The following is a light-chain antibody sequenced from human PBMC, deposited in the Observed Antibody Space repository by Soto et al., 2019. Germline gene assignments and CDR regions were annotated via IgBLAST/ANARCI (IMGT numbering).Light chain of an antibody. J-gene: IGKJ4*01. Sequence: EIVMAQSAATLCVSPGERATLSCGASQSVSINLAWYQQKPGQSPRLLIYGASSRATGLPARFSGSGSGTDFTLTISSLQSEDFAVYYCPQYNNWPPLPFGGGTKVDIK. CDR1: QSVSIN. CDR3: PQYNNWPPLP. V-gene: IGKV3-15*01. CDR2: GAS.